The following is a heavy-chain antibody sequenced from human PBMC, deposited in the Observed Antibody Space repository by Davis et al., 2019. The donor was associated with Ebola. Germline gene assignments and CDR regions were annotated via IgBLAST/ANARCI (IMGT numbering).Heavy chain of an antibody. CDR3: ARELYYDFWSGLWDG. V-gene: IGHV3-21*01. Sequence: GESLKISCAASGFTFSSYSMNWVRQAPGKGLEWVSSISSSSSYIYYADSVKGRFTISRDNAKNSLYLQMNSLRAEDTAVYYCARELYYDFWSGLWDGWGQGTLVTVSS. J-gene: IGHJ4*02. CDR1: GFTFSSYS. D-gene: IGHD3-3*01. CDR2: ISSSSSYI.